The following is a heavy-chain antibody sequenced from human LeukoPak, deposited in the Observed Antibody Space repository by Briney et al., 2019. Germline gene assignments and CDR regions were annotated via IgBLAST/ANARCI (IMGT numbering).Heavy chain of an antibody. CDR3: ARSTPSDVGAPTYYYYMDV. J-gene: IGHJ6*03. V-gene: IGHV1-18*01. CDR1: GYTFTSYG. D-gene: IGHD1-26*01. Sequence: ASVKVSCKASGYTFTSYGISWVRQAPGQGLEWMGWISAYNGNTNYAQKLQGRVTMTTDTSTSTAYMELRSLRSDDTAVYYCARSTPSDVGAPTYYYYMDVWGKGTTVTVSS. CDR2: ISAYNGNT.